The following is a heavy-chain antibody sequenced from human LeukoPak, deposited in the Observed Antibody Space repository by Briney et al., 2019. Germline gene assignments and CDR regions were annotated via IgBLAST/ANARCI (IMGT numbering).Heavy chain of an antibody. Sequence: GESLKISCKGSGYRFTSYWIGWVRPMPGKGLEWMGIIYPGDSDPRYSPSFQGQVTISADKSISTAFLQWSSLKASDTAMYYCARGPGDYDFWSGYGLNWFDPWGQGTLVTVSS. D-gene: IGHD3-3*01. V-gene: IGHV5-51*01. J-gene: IGHJ5*02. CDR2: IYPGDSDP. CDR1: GYRFTSYW. CDR3: ARGPGDYDFWSGYGLNWFDP.